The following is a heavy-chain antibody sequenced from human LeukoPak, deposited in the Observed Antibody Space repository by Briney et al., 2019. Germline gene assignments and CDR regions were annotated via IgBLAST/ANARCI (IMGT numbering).Heavy chain of an antibody. V-gene: IGHV3-15*01. D-gene: IGHD5-24*01. CDR1: PFTFSNAL. CDR3: VNFYFDY. Sequence: GGSLTLSCAASPFTFSNALLNWVGQAPAKGLEWLGRIKTKADGGTTDYAAPVKGRFTISRDDSKNKLYLQMNSLTTEDTAVYYCVNFYFDYWGQGTLVTVSS. CDR2: IKTKADGGTT. J-gene: IGHJ4*02.